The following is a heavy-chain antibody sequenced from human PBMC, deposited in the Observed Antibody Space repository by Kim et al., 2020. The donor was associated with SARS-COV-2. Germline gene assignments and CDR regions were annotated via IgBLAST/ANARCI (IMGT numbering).Heavy chain of an antibody. CDR3: ARDRGYYDSSGYYYYYGMDV. V-gene: IGHV4-59*13. Sequence: SETLSLTCTVSGGSISSYYWSWIRQPPGKGLEWIGYIYYSGSTNYNPSLKSRVTISVDTSKNQFSLKLSSVTAADTAVYYCARDRGYYDSSGYYYYYGMDVWGQGTTVTVSS. CDR2: IYYSGST. D-gene: IGHD3-22*01. J-gene: IGHJ6*02. CDR1: GGSISSYY.